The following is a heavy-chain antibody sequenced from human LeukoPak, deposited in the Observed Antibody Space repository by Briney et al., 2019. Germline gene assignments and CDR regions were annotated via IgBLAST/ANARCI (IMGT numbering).Heavy chain of an antibody. CDR1: GYSISSGYY. D-gene: IGHD3-10*01. CDR3: ARDYEWFGESYDAFDI. J-gene: IGHJ3*02. Sequence: PSETLSLTCTVSGYSISSGYYWGWIRQPPGKGLEWIGSIYHSGSTYYNPSLKSRVTISVDTSKNQFSLKLSSVTAADTAVYYCARDYEWFGESYDAFDIWGQGTMVTVSS. CDR2: IYHSGST. V-gene: IGHV4-38-2*02.